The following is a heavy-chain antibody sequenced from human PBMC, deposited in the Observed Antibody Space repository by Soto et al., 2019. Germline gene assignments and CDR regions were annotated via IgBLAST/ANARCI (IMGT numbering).Heavy chain of an antibody. Sequence: ASGFTVSSNYMSWVRQAPGKGLEWVSVIYSGGSTYFADSVKGRFTISRDNSKNTLYLQMNSLRAEDTAVYSCAKGYYYGSGSYRSMDVWGQGTTVTVSS. CDR3: AKGYYYGSGSYRSMDV. D-gene: IGHD3-10*01. CDR2: IYSGGST. V-gene: IGHV3-66*01. CDR1: GFTVSSNY. J-gene: IGHJ6*02.